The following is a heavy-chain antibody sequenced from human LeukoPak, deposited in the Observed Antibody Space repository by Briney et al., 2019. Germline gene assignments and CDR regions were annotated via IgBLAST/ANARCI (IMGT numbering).Heavy chain of an antibody. D-gene: IGHD3-10*01. J-gene: IGHJ4*02. Sequence: ASVKVSCKASGYTFTSYDINWVRQATVQGLEWMGWMNPNSGNTGYAQKFQGRVTMTRNTSISTAYMELSSLRSEDTAVYYCARGYGVRGVIIRPIGYWGQGTLVTVSS. CDR2: MNPNSGNT. V-gene: IGHV1-8*01. CDR3: ARGYGVRGVIIRPIGY. CDR1: GYTFTSYD.